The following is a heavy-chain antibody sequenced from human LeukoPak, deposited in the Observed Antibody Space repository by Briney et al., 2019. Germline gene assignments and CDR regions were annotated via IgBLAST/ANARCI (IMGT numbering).Heavy chain of an antibody. CDR3: ARDLLGTLVRGPIDY. J-gene: IGHJ4*02. CDR2: ISTSSSYI. V-gene: IGHV3-21*01. CDR1: GFTFSSYS. D-gene: IGHD3-10*01. Sequence: GGSLRLSCAASGFTFSSYSMSWVRQAPGKGLEWVSSISTSSSYIYYADSVKGRFTISRDNAKNSLYLQMNSLRAEDTAVYYCARDLLGTLVRGPIDYWGQGTLVTVSS.